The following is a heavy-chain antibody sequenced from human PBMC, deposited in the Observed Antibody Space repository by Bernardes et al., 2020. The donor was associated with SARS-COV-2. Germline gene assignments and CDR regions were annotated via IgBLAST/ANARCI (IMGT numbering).Heavy chain of an antibody. J-gene: IGHJ6*02. CDR2: ITPNNGLT. D-gene: IGHD3-3*01. CDR3: ARGDFSGSPAPYYVMDV. V-gene: IGHV1-2*02. CDR1: GYTFSAYY. Sequence: ASVKVSCKASGYTFSAYYMHWVRQAPGQGLEWVGWITPNNGLTNYAQKFQGRVTLASDTSISTAYMELNMVRSDVTAIYYCARGDFSGSPAPYYVMDVWGQGTTVTVSS.